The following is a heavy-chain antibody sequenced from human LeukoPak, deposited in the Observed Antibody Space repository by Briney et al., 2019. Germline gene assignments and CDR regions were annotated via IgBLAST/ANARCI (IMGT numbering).Heavy chain of an antibody. CDR3: AKAQERYGDSFDY. CDR2: ISSSSSYI. J-gene: IGHJ4*02. CDR1: GFTFSSYS. V-gene: IGHV3-21*01. Sequence: GGSLRLSCAASGFTFSSYSMNWVRQAPGKGLEWVSSISSSSSYIYYADSVKGRFTISRDNSKNTLYLQMNSLRAEDTAVYYCAKAQERYGDSFDYWGQGTLVTVSS. D-gene: IGHD4-17*01.